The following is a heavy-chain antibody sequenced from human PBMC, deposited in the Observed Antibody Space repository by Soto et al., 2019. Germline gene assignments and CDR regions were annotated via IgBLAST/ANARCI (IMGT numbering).Heavy chain of an antibody. J-gene: IGHJ4*02. V-gene: IGHV3-23*01. CDR2: ISGDTDAT. Sequence: GSLRLSCSASGFTFKTYSMIWVRQAPGKGLDWVSTISGDTDATHYADSVKGRFTLSRDKSKDRLYLQMSGLRVEDTALYCCAKDTGPRPGPFFDYCREGALVTAPQ. CDR1: GFTFKTYS. CDR3: AKDTGPRPGPFFDY.